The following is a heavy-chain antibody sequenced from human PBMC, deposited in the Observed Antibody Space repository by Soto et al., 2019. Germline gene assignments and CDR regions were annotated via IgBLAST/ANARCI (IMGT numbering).Heavy chain of an antibody. CDR3: ARGHLGITTTGTWYDFDY. CDR2: IYYSGRT. D-gene: IGHD2-15*01. CDR1: GDSISSYY. Sequence: SETLSLTCTVSGDSISSYYWTWIRQPPGKGLEYIGYIYYSGRTYYNPSLKSRVTISVDTSKNQFSLKLSSVTAADTAVYYCARGHLGITTTGTWYDFDYWGQGTLVTVSS. J-gene: IGHJ4*02. V-gene: IGHV4-59*01.